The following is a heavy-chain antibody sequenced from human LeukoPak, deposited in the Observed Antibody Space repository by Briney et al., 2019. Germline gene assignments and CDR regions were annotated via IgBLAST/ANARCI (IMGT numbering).Heavy chain of an antibody. CDR1: GGTFSSYA. Sequence: ASVKVSCKASGGTFSSYAISWVRQAPGQGLEWMGGIIPIFGTANYAQKFQGRVTITTDESTSTAYMELSSLRSEDTAVYYCARGSRWELPRSIDAFDIWGQGTMVTVSS. CDR3: ARGSRWELPRSIDAFDI. V-gene: IGHV1-69*05. D-gene: IGHD1-26*01. J-gene: IGHJ3*02. CDR2: IIPIFGTA.